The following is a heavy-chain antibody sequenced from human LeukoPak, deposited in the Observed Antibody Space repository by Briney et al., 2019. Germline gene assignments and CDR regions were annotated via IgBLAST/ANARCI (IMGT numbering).Heavy chain of an antibody. Sequence: GASVKVSCKASGYTFTGYYMHWVRQAPGQGLEWTGVINPSGGSTSYAQKFQGRVTMTRDTSTSTVYMELSSLRSEDTAVYYCARVRRGDYGEEVLDYWGQGTLVTVSS. V-gene: IGHV1-46*01. J-gene: IGHJ4*02. D-gene: IGHD4-17*01. CDR1: GYTFTGYY. CDR3: ARVRRGDYGEEVLDY. CDR2: INPSGGST.